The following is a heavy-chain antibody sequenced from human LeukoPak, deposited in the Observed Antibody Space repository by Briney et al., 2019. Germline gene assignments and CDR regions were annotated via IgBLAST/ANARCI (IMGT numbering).Heavy chain of an antibody. CDR1: GYTFITYG. Sequence: ASVKVSCKASGYTFITYGINWVRQAPGQGLEWMGWISPYNGNTNYAQKLQGRVTMTTDTSTSTAYMDLRSLRSDDTAVYYCARETTVVSGPDYWGQGTLVTVSS. CDR2: ISPYNGNT. J-gene: IGHJ4*02. D-gene: IGHD4-23*01. CDR3: ARETTVVSGPDY. V-gene: IGHV1-18*01.